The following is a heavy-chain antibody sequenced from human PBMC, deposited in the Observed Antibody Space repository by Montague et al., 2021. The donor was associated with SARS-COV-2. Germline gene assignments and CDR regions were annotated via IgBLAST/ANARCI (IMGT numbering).Heavy chain of an antibody. CDR1: GGSFSGYH. D-gene: IGHD2-15*01. CDR3: ARGPVDDNCSGGSCYSRYYYGMDV. Sequence: SETLSLTCAVYGGSFSGYHWSWIRQPPGKGLEWIGEINHSGSTNYNPSLKSRVTISVDTSKNQFSLKLSSVTAADTAVYYCARGPVDDNCSGGSCYSRYYYGMDVWGQGTTVTVFS. CDR2: INHSGST. V-gene: IGHV4-34*01. J-gene: IGHJ6*02.